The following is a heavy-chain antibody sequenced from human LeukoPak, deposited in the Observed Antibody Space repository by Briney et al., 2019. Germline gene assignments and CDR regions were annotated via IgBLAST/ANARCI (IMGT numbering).Heavy chain of an antibody. D-gene: IGHD1-26*01. Sequence: PGGSLRLSCAASGFTFSSYSMNWVRQAPGKGLGWVSYISSSSSTIYYADSVKGRFTISRDNAKNSLYLQMNSLRAEDTAVYYCARAPAIVGATRLDYWGQGTLVTVSS. CDR1: GFTFSSYS. CDR3: ARAPAIVGATRLDY. CDR2: ISSSSSTI. V-gene: IGHV3-48*04. J-gene: IGHJ4*02.